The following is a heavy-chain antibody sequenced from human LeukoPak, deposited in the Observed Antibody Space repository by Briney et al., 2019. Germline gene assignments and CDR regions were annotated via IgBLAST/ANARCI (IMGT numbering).Heavy chain of an antibody. CDR1: SYTFSRYG. Sequence: GASVKVSCKASSYTFSRYGLNWVRQAPGQGLEWMGWISGYNGNTNYAQKFQGRVTMTTDTSTSTAYMELRSLRSDDTAVYYCARGGGSGSYSPIKFDYWGQGTLVTVSS. D-gene: IGHD3-10*01. CDR3: ARGGGSGSYSPIKFDY. J-gene: IGHJ4*02. V-gene: IGHV1-18*01. CDR2: ISGYNGNT.